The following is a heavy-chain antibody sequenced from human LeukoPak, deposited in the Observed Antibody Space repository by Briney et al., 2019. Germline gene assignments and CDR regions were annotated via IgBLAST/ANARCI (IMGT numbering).Heavy chain of an antibody. J-gene: IGHJ4*02. Sequence: PGGSLRLSCAASGFPVSNTGMTWVRQAPGRGLEWVSTISPTGEGTHYADSVKGRFTISRDNSKNTLSLEMNSLRADDTATYYCARDAGGAWPFDYWGQGTRVIVSS. CDR3: ARDAGGAWPFDY. D-gene: IGHD4-17*01. CDR1: GFPVSNTG. V-gene: IGHV3-23*01. CDR2: ISPTGEGT.